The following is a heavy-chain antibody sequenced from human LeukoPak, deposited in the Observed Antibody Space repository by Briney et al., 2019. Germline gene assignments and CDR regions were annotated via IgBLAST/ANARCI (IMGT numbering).Heavy chain of an antibody. V-gene: IGHV3-30*02. D-gene: IGHD6-13*01. CDR3: APIAAAGTGRYMDV. CDR1: GFTFSSYG. Sequence: GGSLRLSCAASGFTFSSYGMHWVRQAPGKGLEGVAFIRYDGSNKYYADSVKGRFTISRDNSKNTLYLQMNSLRAEDMAVYYCAPIAAAGTGRYMDVWGKGTTVTVSS. J-gene: IGHJ6*03. CDR2: IRYDGSNK.